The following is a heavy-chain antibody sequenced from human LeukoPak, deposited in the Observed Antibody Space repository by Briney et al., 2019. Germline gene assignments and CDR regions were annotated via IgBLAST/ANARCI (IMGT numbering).Heavy chain of an antibody. V-gene: IGHV1-24*01. D-gene: IGHD6-19*01. CDR2: FDPEDGET. Sequence: ASVKVSCTISGYTLTELSTRWVRQAPGRGLDWMGGFDPEDGETIYAQKFQGRVTMTEDTSTDTAYMELSSLRSEDTAVYYCATYHYSSGTPDAFDIWGQGTMVTVSS. CDR1: GYTLTELS. CDR3: ATYHYSSGTPDAFDI. J-gene: IGHJ3*02.